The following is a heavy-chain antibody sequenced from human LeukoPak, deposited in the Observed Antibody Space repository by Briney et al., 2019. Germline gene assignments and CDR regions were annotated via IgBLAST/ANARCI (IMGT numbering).Heavy chain of an antibody. CDR3: ARANYFDTSGSWN. V-gene: IGHV1-2*02. D-gene: IGHD3-22*01. Sequence: ASVKVSCKASGYTFTGYYMHWVRQAPGQGLEWMGWINPHSGGTSYAQRFQGRVTMTRDTSISTAYMELSRLRSDDTAVYYCARANYFDTSGSWNWGQGTLVTVSS. J-gene: IGHJ4*02. CDR2: INPHSGGT. CDR1: GYTFTGYY.